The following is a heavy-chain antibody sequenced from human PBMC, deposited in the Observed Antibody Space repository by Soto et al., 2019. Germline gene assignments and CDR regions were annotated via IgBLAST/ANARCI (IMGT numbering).Heavy chain of an antibody. J-gene: IGHJ4*02. CDR3: AHTQVLRFALDYFDY. Sequence: SGPTLVNPTQTLTLTCTFSGFSLSTSGVGVGWIRQPPGKALEWLALIYWNDDKRYSPSLKSRLTITKDTSKNQVVLTMTNMDPVDTATYYCAHTQVLRFALDYFDYWGQGTLVTVSS. CDR2: IYWNDDK. V-gene: IGHV2-5*01. CDR1: GFSLSTSGVG. D-gene: IGHD3-3*01.